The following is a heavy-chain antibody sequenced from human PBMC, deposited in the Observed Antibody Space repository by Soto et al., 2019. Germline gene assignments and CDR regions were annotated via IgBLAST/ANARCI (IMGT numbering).Heavy chain of an antibody. CDR2: ISGSGGST. Sequence: PGGSLRLSCAASGFTFSSYAMSWVRQAPGKGLEWVSAISGSGGSTYYADSVKGRFTISRDNSKNTLYLQMNSLRAEDTAVYYCAKVRTPKDLTRQYFDYWGQGTLVTVSS. J-gene: IGHJ4*02. CDR1: GFTFSSYA. CDR3: AKVRTPKDLTRQYFDY. D-gene: IGHD3-3*01. V-gene: IGHV3-23*01.